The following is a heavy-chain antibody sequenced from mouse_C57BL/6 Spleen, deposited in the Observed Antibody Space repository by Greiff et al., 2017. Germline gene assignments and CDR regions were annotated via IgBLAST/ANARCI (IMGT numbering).Heavy chain of an antibody. Sequence: VHVKQSGAELVRPGASVKLSCTASGFNIKDDYMHWVKQRPEQGLEWIGWIDPENGDTEYASKFQGKATITADTSANTDYLQLSSLPSEDTAVYYCTTPYSNYVTWFAYWGQGTLVTVSA. CDR1: GFNIKDDY. V-gene: IGHV14-4*01. CDR3: TTPYSNYVTWFAY. D-gene: IGHD2-5*01. CDR2: IDPENGDT. J-gene: IGHJ3*01.